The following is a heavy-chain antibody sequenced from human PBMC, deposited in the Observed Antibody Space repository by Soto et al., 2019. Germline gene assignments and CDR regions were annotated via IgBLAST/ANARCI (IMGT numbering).Heavy chain of an antibody. V-gene: IGHV1-69*13. Sequence: SVKVSCKASGGTFSSYAISWVRQAPGQGLEWMGGIIPIFGTANYAQKFQGRVTITADESTSTAYMELSSLRSEDTAVYYCARGPVGATTYYYYGMGVWGQGTTVTVSS. CDR1: GGTFSSYA. CDR3: ARGPVGATTYYYYGMGV. CDR2: IIPIFGTA. J-gene: IGHJ6*02. D-gene: IGHD1-26*01.